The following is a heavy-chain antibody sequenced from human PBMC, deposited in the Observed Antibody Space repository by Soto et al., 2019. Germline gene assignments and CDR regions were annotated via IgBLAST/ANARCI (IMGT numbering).Heavy chain of an antibody. CDR2: ITYDGSNK. J-gene: IGHJ4*02. Sequence: QVQLVESGGGVVQPGRSLRLSCATSGFTFSTYGMHWVRQAPGKGLEWVAVITYDGSNKYYADSVKGRFTISRDNSKNTLYLQMNSLRAEETAVYYCTRGWRHYGSGSYQNDYWGQGPLVIVSS. V-gene: IGHV3-30*19. D-gene: IGHD3-10*01. CDR3: TRGWRHYGSGSYQNDY. CDR1: GFTFSTYG.